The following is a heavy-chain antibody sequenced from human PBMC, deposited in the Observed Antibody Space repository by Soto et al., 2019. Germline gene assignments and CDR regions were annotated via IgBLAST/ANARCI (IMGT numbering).Heavy chain of an antibody. CDR3: ARVGYDSSGIDY. J-gene: IGHJ4*02. D-gene: IGHD3-22*01. CDR2: ISYDGSNK. Sequence: GXSLRLSCAASGFTFSSYAMHWFRQAPVKGLEWVGVISYDGSNKYYADSVKGRFTISRDNSKNTLYLQMNSLRAEDTAVYYCARVGYDSSGIDYWGQGTLVTVSS. V-gene: IGHV3-30-3*01. CDR1: GFTFSSYA.